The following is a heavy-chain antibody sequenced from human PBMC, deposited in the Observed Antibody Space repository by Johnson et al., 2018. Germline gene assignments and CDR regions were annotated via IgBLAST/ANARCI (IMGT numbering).Heavy chain of an antibody. CDR1: GFTFSEYN. J-gene: IGHJ6*04. CDR3: GRGNFGMDV. CDR2: LKSSSSYI. D-gene: IGHD1-7*01. V-gene: IGHV3-21*01. Sequence: VQLVESGGGLVKPGGSLRLSCAASGFTFSEYNMYWVRQAPGKGLECVSILKSSSSYIYYADAVRGRFTLSRDNAKNVLYLQMNSLTAEDTAVSYCGRGNFGMDVWGIGTTVTVSS.